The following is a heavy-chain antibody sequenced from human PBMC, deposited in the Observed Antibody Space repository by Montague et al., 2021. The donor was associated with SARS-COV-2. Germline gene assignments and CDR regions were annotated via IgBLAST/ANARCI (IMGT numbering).Heavy chain of an antibody. D-gene: IGHD3-9*01. CDR3: VRHPNYDGLNGPPDF. J-gene: IGHJ4*02. CDR1: GVSVTDYY. Sequence: SETLSLTCTVSGVSVTDYYWSWIRQPPGKGLEWVGDVLYNKSTNFNPSLKSRVAISVDTSKNQFSLRLTSVTAADTAFYYCVRHPNYDGLNGPPDFWDQGTLVTVSS. CDR2: VLYNKST. V-gene: IGHV4-59*08.